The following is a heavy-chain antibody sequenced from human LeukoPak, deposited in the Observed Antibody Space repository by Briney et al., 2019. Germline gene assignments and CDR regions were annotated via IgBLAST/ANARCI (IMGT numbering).Heavy chain of an antibody. CDR1: GGSITTTDFD. D-gene: IGHD1-26*01. CDR3: ARVKGGTGFDY. J-gene: IGHJ4*02. CDR2: NSFIGKA. Sequence: SETLTLSCAASGGSITTTDFDWARLRPPKGQGFEWNATNSFIGKAYYYPSHTSRVTIPEDTSKNQFSPDVTSVTAADTGVFDSARVKGGTGFDYWGRGILVIVS. V-gene: IGHV4-39*01.